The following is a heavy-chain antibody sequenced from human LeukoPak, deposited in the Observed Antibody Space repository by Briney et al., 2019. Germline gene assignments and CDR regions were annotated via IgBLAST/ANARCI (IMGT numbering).Heavy chain of an antibody. CDR2: VISSGSII. D-gene: IGHD2-2*02. CDR1: GFIFRNYE. Sequence: GGSLRLSCAASGFIFRNYEMNWVRQAPGKGLEWLSYVISSGSIIYYADSVRGRFTISRDNTRNSVCLQMSSLRAEDTAVYYCARGYCSSSNCYKNWFDPWGQGTLVTVSS. J-gene: IGHJ5*02. CDR3: ARGYCSSSNCYKNWFDP. V-gene: IGHV3-48*03.